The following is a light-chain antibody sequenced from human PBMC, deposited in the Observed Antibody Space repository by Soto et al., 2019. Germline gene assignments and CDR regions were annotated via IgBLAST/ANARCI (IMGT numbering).Light chain of an antibody. CDR1: QSVSSN. V-gene: IGKV3-15*01. Sequence: VMTQSPASLSVSPGERATLSYRASQSVSSNVAWYQLKPGQAPRLVIYAASTRATDIPATFSGSGSGTEFTLTISSLQSEDFAVYYCQQYNTGPPWTFGQGTRVEIK. J-gene: IGKJ1*01. CDR2: AAS. CDR3: QQYNTGPPWT.